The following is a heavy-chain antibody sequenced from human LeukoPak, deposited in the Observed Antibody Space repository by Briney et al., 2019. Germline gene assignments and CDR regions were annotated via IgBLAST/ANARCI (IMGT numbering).Heavy chain of an antibody. CDR3: AKDAIFGVVIPDAFDI. J-gene: IGHJ3*02. V-gene: IGHV3-21*04. Sequence: PGGSLRLSCAASGFTFSSYAMSWVRQAPGKGLEWVSSISSSTTYIYYADSVKGRFTISRDNAMNSLYLQMNSLRAEDTAVYYCAKDAIFGVVIPDAFDIWGQGTMVTVSS. D-gene: IGHD3-3*01. CDR1: GFTFSSYA. CDR2: ISSSTTYI.